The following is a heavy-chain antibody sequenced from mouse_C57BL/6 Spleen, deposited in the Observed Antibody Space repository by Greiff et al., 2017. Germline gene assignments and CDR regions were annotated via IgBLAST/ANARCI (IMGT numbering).Heavy chain of an antibody. CDR1: GYTFTNYW. D-gene: IGHD2-2*01. Sequence: VQLQQSGAELVRPGTSVKMSCKASGYTFTNYWIGWAKQRPGHGLEWIGDIYPGGGYTNYNEKFKGKGTLTADKSSSTAYMQFSSLTSEDSAIYYCATYGYDAFYAMDYWGQGTSVTVSS. V-gene: IGHV1-63*01. J-gene: IGHJ4*01. CDR2: IYPGGGYT. CDR3: ATYGYDAFYAMDY.